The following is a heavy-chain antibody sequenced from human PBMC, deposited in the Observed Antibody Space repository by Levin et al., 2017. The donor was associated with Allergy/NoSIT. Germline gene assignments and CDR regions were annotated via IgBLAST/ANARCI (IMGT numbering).Heavy chain of an antibody. Sequence: GESLKISCAASGFTFSSYAMHWVRQAPGKGLEWVAVISYDGSNKYYADSVKGRFTISRDNSKNTLYLQMNSLRAEDTAVYYCARDGSGSYYPFDYWGQGTLVTVSS. V-gene: IGHV3-30-3*01. CDR2: ISYDGSNK. CDR1: GFTFSSYA. J-gene: IGHJ4*02. CDR3: ARDGSGSYYPFDY. D-gene: IGHD1-26*01.